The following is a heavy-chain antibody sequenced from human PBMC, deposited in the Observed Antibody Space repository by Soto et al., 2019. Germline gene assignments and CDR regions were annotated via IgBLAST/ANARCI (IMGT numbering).Heavy chain of an antibody. D-gene: IGHD2-15*01. V-gene: IGHV4-39*01. J-gene: IGHJ5*02. CDR1: GGSISSSSYY. CDR3: ARPQGYCSGGSCATDNWFDP. CDR2: IYYSGST. Sequence: SETLSLTCTVSGGSISSSSYYWGWIRQPPGKGLEWIGSIYYSGSTYHNPSLKSRVTISVDTSKNQFSLKLSSVTAADTAVYYCARPQGYCSGGSCATDNWFDPWGQGTLVTVSS.